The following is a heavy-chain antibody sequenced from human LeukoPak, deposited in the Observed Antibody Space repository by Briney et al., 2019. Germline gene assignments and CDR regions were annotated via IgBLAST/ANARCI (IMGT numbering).Heavy chain of an antibody. D-gene: IGHD4-17*01. V-gene: IGHV3-23*01. J-gene: IGHJ6*02. CDR2: ISGSGGST. CDR3: AKDLDVTVTSHGYYYGMDV. CDR1: GFTFSSYA. Sequence: PGGSLRLSCAASGFTFSSYAMSWVRQAPGKGLEWVSAISGSGGSTYYADSVKGRFTISRDNSKNTLYLQMNSLRAEDTAVYYCAKDLDVTVTSHGYYYGMDVWGQGTTVTVSS.